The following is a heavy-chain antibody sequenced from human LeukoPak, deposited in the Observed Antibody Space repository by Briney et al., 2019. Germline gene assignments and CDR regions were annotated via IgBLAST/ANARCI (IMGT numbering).Heavy chain of an antibody. CDR3: ARGYGDYGQEYFQH. CDR2: IYYSGSI. J-gene: IGHJ1*01. Sequence: SETLSLTCVVSGDSISSSNWWSWVRQPPGKGLEWIGEIYYSGSINYNPSLKSRVTISVDTSKNQFSLKLSSVTAADTAVYYCARGYGDYGQEYFQHWGQGTLVTVSS. D-gene: IGHD4-17*01. CDR1: GDSISSSNW. V-gene: IGHV4-4*02.